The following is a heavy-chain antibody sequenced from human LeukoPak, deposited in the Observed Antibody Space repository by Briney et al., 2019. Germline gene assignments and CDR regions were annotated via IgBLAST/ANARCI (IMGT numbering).Heavy chain of an antibody. CDR2: IRYDGSNK. CDR1: GFTFSSYG. V-gene: IGHV3-30*02. D-gene: IGHD3-3*01. CDR3: AKELLRFLEWFDY. Sequence: PGGSLRLSCAASGFTFSSYGMHWVRQAPGKGLEWVAFIRYDGSNKYYADSVKGRFTISRGNSKNTLYLQMNSLRAEDTAVYYCAKELLRFLEWFDYWGQGTLVTVSS. J-gene: IGHJ4*02.